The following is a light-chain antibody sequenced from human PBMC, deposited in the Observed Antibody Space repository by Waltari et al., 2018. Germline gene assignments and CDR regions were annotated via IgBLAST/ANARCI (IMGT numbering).Light chain of an antibody. Sequence: DIQMTQSPSSVSASVGDKVSITCRASQVIHTSLAWFQQTPGRAPKSLIYAASSLQSGVPSKFSGSGSGTDFTLTISSLQPEDSGTYFCQQYDSFPRSFGGGTRVEI. V-gene: IGKV1-16*02. J-gene: IGKJ4*01. CDR2: AAS. CDR3: QQYDSFPRS. CDR1: QVIHTS.